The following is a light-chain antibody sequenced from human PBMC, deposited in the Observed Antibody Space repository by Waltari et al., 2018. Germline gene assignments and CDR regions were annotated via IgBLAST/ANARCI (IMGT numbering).Light chain of an antibody. CDR2: AAS. CDR1: QGISSW. V-gene: IGKV1D-16*01. CDR3: QQYAYLPYT. J-gene: IGKJ2*01. Sequence: DIRMTQSPPSWPASVGDKVTITCHASQGISSWLVWYQQKPGKVPKALIYAASSLHSGVPSRFSGSGSGTDFTLTISSLQPEDFATYYCQQYAYLPYTFGQETKVEIK.